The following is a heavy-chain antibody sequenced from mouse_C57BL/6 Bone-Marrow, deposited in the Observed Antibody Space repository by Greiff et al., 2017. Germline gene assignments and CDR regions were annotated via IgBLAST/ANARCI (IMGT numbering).Heavy chain of an antibody. CDR1: GFSLTSYG. V-gene: IGHV2-5*01. CDR3: AKIYDGYSAGFAY. CDR2: IWRGGST. D-gene: IGHD2-3*01. J-gene: IGHJ3*01. Sequence: VQLQQSGPGLVQPSQSLSITCTVSGFSLTSYGVHWVRQSPGKGLEWLGVIWRGGSTDYTAAFMSRLSITKDNSKSQVFFKMNSLQADDTAIYYCAKIYDGYSAGFAYWGQGTLVTVSA.